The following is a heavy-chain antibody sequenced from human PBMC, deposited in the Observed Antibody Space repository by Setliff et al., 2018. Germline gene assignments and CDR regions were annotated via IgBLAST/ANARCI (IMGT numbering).Heavy chain of an antibody. CDR3: AKAYSITMIVVVYTAFDI. J-gene: IGHJ3*02. CDR1: GFTFTNYA. D-gene: IGHD3-22*01. CDR2: ISGSGGST. V-gene: IGHV3-23*01. Sequence: PGESLKISCAASGFTFTNYAMSWARQAPGKGLEWVSAISGSGGSTYYADSVKGRFTISRDNSKNTLYLQMNSLRAEDTAVYYCAKAYSITMIVVVYTAFDIWGQGTMVTVSS.